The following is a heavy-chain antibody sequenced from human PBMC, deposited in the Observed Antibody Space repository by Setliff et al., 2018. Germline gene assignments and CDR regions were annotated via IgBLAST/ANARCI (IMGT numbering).Heavy chain of an antibody. Sequence: ASVKVSCKASGYTFSHSGITWVRQAPGQGLEWMGWISVYTGNTNYAPKLQGRVTMTTDASTSTAYMELRGLTSDDTAVYYCSRLVRYCSKTTCQTASGAELWGQGTLATVSS. J-gene: IGHJ4*02. CDR1: GYTFSHSG. V-gene: IGHV1-18*01. CDR3: SRLVRYCSKTTCQTASGAEL. CDR2: ISVYTGNT. D-gene: IGHD2-8*01.